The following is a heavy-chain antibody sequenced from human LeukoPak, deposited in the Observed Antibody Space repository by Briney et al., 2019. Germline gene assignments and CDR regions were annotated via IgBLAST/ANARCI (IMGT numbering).Heavy chain of an antibody. CDR3: ARVDSGNYDY. Sequence: GGSLRLSCAASGFRFSSYVMSWVRQAPGKGLEYVSSIDGSDGASYYADSVKGRFTISRDDSKNTLFLQMNSLRVEDTAVYYCARVDSGNYDYWGQGTLLTVSS. CDR1: GFRFSSYV. CDR2: IDGSDGAS. D-gene: IGHD1-26*01. V-gene: IGHV3-23*01. J-gene: IGHJ4*02.